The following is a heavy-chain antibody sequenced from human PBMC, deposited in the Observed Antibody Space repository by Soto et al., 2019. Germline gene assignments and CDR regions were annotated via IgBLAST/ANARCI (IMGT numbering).Heavy chain of an antibody. Sequence: GGSLRLSCAASGCTFSSYAMSWVRQAPGKGLEWVSAISGSGGSTYYADSVKGRFTISRDNSKNTLYLQMNSLRAEDTAVYYCAKVRSAYCGGDCYSDYYYYGMDVWGQGTTVTVSS. CDR2: ISGSGGST. CDR1: GCTFSSYA. J-gene: IGHJ6*02. D-gene: IGHD2-21*02. V-gene: IGHV3-23*01. CDR3: AKVRSAYCGGDCYSDYYYYGMDV.